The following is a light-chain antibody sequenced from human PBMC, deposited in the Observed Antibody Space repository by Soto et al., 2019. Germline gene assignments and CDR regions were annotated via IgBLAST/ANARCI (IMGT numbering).Light chain of an antibody. J-gene: IGLJ2*01. V-gene: IGLV2-14*01. CDR3: SSYTSSSTLGV. CDR2: DVS. Sequence: QSALTQPASVSGSPGQSITISCTGTRSDVGGYNYVSWYQQHPGKAPKLMIFDVSNRPSGVSNRFSGSKSGNTASLTISGLQVEDEADYYCSSYTSSSTLGVFGGGTQLTVL. CDR1: RSDVGGYNY.